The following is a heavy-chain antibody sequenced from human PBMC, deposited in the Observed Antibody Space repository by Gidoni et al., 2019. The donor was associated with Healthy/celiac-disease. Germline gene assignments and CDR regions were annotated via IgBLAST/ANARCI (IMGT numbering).Heavy chain of an antibody. D-gene: IGHD5-12*01. J-gene: IGHJ4*02. Sequence: QVQLVQSGEGVKKPRASVTVYCELSGYTLTDLSMHWVRQAPGNKLEWMGGFDPEDGETIYAQKFQRRVTMTEDTSTDTAYMELSSLRSEDTAVYYCATGGIVATMLDHFDYWGQGTLVTVSS. V-gene: IGHV1-24*01. CDR1: GYTLTDLS. CDR3: ATGGIVATMLDHFDY. CDR2: FDPEDGET.